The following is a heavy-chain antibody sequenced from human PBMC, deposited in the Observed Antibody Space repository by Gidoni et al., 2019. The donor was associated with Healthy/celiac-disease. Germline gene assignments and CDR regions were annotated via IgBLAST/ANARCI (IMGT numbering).Heavy chain of an antibody. V-gene: IGHV3-15*07. D-gene: IGHD3-10*01. CDR2: IKSKTDGGTT. CDR1: GFTFSNAW. J-gene: IGHJ4*02. Sequence: STGGLVKPGGSLRLSCAASGFTFSNAWMNWVRQAPGKGLEWVGRIKSKTDGGTTDYAAPVKGRFTISRDDSKNTLYLQMNSLKTEDTAVYYCTTFTEKGITMVRGVLRFDYWGQGTLVTVSS. CDR3: TTFTEKGITMVRGVLRFDY.